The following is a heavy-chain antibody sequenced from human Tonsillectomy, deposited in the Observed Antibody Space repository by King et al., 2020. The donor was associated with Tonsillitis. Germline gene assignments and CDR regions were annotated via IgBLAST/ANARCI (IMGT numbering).Heavy chain of an antibody. D-gene: IGHD1-14*01. J-gene: IGHJ6*03. V-gene: IGHV3-30*18. Sequence: VQLVESGGGVVQPGRSLRLSCAASGFTFSSFGMHWVRQAPGKGLEWVAVISYDGSNKYYADSVKGRFTISRDNSNNTLYLQMNILRPEDTAVYYCAKLGEPYYYNYYMDVWGKGTTVTVSS. CDR1: GFTFSSFG. CDR3: AKLGEPYYYNYYMDV. CDR2: ISYDGSNK.